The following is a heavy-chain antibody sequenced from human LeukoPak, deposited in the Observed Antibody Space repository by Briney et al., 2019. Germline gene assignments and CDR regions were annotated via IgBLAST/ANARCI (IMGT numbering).Heavy chain of an antibody. V-gene: IGHV4-59*01. D-gene: IGHD2-2*01. CDR2: IYYSGST. Sequence: PSETLSLTCAVYGGSFSGYYWSWIRQPPGKGLEWIGYIYYSGSTNYNPSLKSRVTISVDTSKNQFSLKLSSVTAADTAVYYCARLAGYCSSTCCPIGVYYGMDVWGQGTTVTVS. CDR3: ARLAGYCSSTCCPIGVYYGMDV. J-gene: IGHJ6*02. CDR1: GGSFSGYY.